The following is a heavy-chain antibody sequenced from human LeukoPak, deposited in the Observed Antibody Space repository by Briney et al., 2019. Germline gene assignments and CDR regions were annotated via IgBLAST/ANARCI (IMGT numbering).Heavy chain of an antibody. D-gene: IGHD5-12*01. CDR2: INPNSGVT. CDR1: GYTFTGYY. J-gene: IGHJ4*02. CDR3: ARDQRGYSGYESALAY. Sequence: ASVKVSCKASGYTFTGYYMHWVRQAPGQGLEWMGRINPNSGVTNYAQKFQGRVTMTRDTSISTAYMELSRLRSDDTAVYYCARDQRGYSGYESALAYWGQGTLVTVSS. V-gene: IGHV1-2*06.